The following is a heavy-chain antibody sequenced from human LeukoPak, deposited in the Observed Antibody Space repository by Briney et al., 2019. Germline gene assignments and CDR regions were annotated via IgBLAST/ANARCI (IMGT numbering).Heavy chain of an antibody. Sequence: GGSLRLSCTASGFTFSTYWMSWVRQAPGKGLEWVSAISGSGISTYYVDSVKGRFTISRDNSKNTLFLQIDSLRAEDTAIYYCAKAGRGGDHDHSDYFYYYMDVWGKGTTVTVSS. J-gene: IGHJ6*03. D-gene: IGHD2-21*01. V-gene: IGHV3-23*01. CDR1: GFTFSTYW. CDR2: ISGSGIST. CDR3: AKAGRGGDHDHSDYFYYYMDV.